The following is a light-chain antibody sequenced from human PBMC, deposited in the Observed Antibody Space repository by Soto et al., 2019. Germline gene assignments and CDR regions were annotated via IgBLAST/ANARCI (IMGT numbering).Light chain of an antibody. CDR3: SSYTTSSTQV. V-gene: IGLV2-14*01. J-gene: IGLJ3*02. Sequence: QSALTQPASVSGSPGQSITISCTGTSSDIGTYNYVSWYQQHPGKVPKLMIYEVSNRPSGVSNRFSGSKSGNTASLAISGLQAEDEADYYCSSYTTSSTQVFGGGTKVTDL. CDR1: SSDIGTYNY. CDR2: EVS.